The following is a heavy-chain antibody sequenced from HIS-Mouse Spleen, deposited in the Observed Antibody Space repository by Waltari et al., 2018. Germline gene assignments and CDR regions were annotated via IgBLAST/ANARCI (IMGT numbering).Heavy chain of an antibody. CDR3: ARRRSYFDY. CDR2: ISYDGSNK. J-gene: IGHJ4*02. Sequence: QVQLVESGGGGVQPGGSLRLSCAASGFTFGSYAMHWVRQAPGKGMEWVAVISYDGSNKYYADSVKGRFTISRDNSKNTLYLQMNSLRAEDTAVYYCARRRSYFDYWGQGTLVTVSS. CDR1: GFTFGSYA. V-gene: IGHV3-30-3*01.